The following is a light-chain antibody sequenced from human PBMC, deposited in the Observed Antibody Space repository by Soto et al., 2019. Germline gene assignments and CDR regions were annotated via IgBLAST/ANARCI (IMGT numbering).Light chain of an antibody. V-gene: IGKV3-20*01. Sequence: EVVLTQSPGMLSLSPGERATLSCRASQGVSSSYLGWYQQRPGQAPRLLMYGASRRATGIPDRFSGSGSGRDLTLTISRLEPEDFAVYYCQQYGDQPYYFGQGTTLEIK. J-gene: IGKJ2*01. CDR3: QQYGDQPYY. CDR1: QGVSSSY. CDR2: GAS.